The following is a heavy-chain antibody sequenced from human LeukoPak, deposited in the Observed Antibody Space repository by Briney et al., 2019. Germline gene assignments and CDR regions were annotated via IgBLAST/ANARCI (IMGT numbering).Heavy chain of an antibody. J-gene: IGHJ4*02. Sequence: PSETLSLTCTVSGGSISSSSYYWGWIRQPPGKGLEWIGSIYYSGSTYYNPSLKSRVTISVDTSKNQFSLKLSSVTAADTAVYYCARVGRITMVRGSSYYFDYWGQGTLVTVSS. CDR2: IYYSGST. D-gene: IGHD3-10*01. CDR1: GGSISSSSYY. CDR3: ARVGRITMVRGSSYYFDY. V-gene: IGHV4-39*07.